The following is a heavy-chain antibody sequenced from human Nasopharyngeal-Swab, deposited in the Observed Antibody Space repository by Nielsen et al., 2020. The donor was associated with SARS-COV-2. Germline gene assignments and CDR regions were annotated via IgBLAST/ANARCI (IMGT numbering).Heavy chain of an antibody. Sequence: SGPTLVKPTKTLTLTCTFSGFSLRTSGMGVSWIRQPPGKALEWLALIDWDDDKYYSTSLKTRLNISKDPSNNQVVLTMTNIDPVDTATYYCARYSSGLDDIFDYWGQGTLVTVSS. V-gene: IGHV2-70*01. CDR2: IDWDDDK. D-gene: IGHD6-19*01. CDR1: GFSLRTSGMG. CDR3: ARYSSGLDDIFDY. J-gene: IGHJ4*02.